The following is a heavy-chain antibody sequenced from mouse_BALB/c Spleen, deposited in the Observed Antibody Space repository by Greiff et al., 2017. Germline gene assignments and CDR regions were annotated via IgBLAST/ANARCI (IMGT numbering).Heavy chain of an antibody. CDR2: IWAGGST. Sequence: VKLMESGPGLVAPSQSLSITCTVSGFSLTSYGVHWVRQPPGKGLEWLGVIWAGGSTNYNSALMSRLSISKDNSKSQVFLKMNSLQTDDTAMYYCARELRGYAMDYWGQGTSVTVSS. J-gene: IGHJ4*01. CDR3: ARELRGYAMDY. D-gene: IGHD1-3*01. CDR1: GFSLTSYG. V-gene: IGHV2-9*02.